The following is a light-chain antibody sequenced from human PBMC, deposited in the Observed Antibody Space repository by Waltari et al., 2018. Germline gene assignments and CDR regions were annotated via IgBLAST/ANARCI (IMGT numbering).Light chain of an antibody. Sequence: DIQMTQSPSTLSASVGDRVTITCRASQSIDSWLAWYQKKPGKAPKPLIYDASSLERGVPSRFSGSGSGTEFTLTISSLQPDDFATYYCQQYNSDSQNFGQGTKVEIK. J-gene: IGKJ1*01. CDR1: QSIDSW. V-gene: IGKV1-5*01. CDR3: QQYNSDSQN. CDR2: DAS.